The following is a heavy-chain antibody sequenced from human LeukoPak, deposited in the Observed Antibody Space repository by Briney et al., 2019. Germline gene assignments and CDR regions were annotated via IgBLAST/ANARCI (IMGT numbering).Heavy chain of an antibody. V-gene: IGHV4-4*07. CDR1: GGSISSYY. J-gene: IGHJ6*03. Sequence: PSETLSLTCTVSGGSISSYYWSWIRQPAGKGLEWIGRIYTSGSTNYNPSLKSRVTMSVDTSKNQFSLKLSSVTAADTAVYYCARDRFTVTTDYYYYYYMDVWGKGTTVTDSS. CDR3: ARDRFTVTTDYYYYYYMDV. CDR2: IYTSGST. D-gene: IGHD4-11*01.